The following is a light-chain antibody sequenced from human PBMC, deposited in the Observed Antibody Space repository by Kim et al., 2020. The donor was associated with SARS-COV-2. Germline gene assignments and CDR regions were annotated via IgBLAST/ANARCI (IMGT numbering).Light chain of an antibody. V-gene: IGKV1-5*03. Sequence: DIQMTQSPSTLSASVGDRVTITCRASQSISNRLAWYQQKPGKAPKLLIYKASSLESGVPSRFSGSGSGTEFTLTISSLQPDDFATYYCQQYNSLYWTFGQGTKVDIK. CDR3: QQYNSLYWT. CDR1: QSISNR. CDR2: KAS. J-gene: IGKJ1*01.